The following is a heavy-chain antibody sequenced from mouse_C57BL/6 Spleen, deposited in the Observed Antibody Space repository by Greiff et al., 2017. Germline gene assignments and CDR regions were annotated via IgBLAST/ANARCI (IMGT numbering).Heavy chain of an antibody. CDR1: GFSLTSYG. CDR2: IWSGGRT. J-gene: IGHJ3*01. CDR3: AYDYDGVAY. D-gene: IGHD2-4*01. Sequence: QVQLKQSGPGLVQPSQSLSITCTVSGFSLTSYGVHWVRQSPGKGLEWLGVIWSGGRTDYNAAFISRLSISKDNSKSQVFFKMNSLQADDTAIYYCAYDYDGVAYWGQGTLVTVSA. V-gene: IGHV2-2*01.